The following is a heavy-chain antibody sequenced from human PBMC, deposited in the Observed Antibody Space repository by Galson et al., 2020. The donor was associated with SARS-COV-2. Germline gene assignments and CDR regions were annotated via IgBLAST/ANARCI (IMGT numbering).Heavy chain of an antibody. CDR3: ARDAAAPYCSSTSCQTLYYYYMDV. CDR1: GGSISSSNW. Sequence: SETLSLTCAVSGGSISSSNWWSWVRQPPGKGLEWIGEIYHSGSTNYNPSLKSRVTISVDKSKNQFSLKLSSVTAADTAVYYCARDAAAPYCSSTSCQTLYYYYMDVWGKGTTVTVSS. CDR2: IYHSGST. J-gene: IGHJ6*03. D-gene: IGHD2-2*01. V-gene: IGHV4-4*02.